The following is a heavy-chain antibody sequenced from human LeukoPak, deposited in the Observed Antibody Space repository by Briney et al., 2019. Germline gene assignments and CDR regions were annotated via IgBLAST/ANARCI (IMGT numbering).Heavy chain of an antibody. CDR1: GFTFSSYS. CDR2: ISSSSSYI. Sequence: GGSLRLSCAASGFTFSSYSMNWVRQAPRKGLEWVSSISSSSSYIYYADSVKGRFTISRDNAKKSLFLQMNSLRAEDTAVYYCARVPMVQGVNVDPCDYWGQGTLVTVSS. D-gene: IGHD3-10*01. J-gene: IGHJ4*02. CDR3: ARVPMVQGVNVDPCDY. V-gene: IGHV3-21*01.